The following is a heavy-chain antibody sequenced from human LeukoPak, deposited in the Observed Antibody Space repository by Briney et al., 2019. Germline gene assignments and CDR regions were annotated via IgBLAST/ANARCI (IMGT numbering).Heavy chain of an antibody. J-gene: IGHJ4*02. CDR1: GFTFSDYY. Sequence: PGGSLRLSCAASGFTFSDYYMSWIRQAPGKGLEWVSYISSSSSYTNYADSVKGRFTISRDNAKNSLYLQMNSLRAEDTAVYYCASSSGRYIDWGQGTLVTVSS. CDR2: ISSSSSYT. CDR3: ASSSGRYID. V-gene: IGHV3-11*06. D-gene: IGHD6-19*01.